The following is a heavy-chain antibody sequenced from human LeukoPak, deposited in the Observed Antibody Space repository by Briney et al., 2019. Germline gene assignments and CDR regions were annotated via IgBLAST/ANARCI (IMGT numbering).Heavy chain of an antibody. J-gene: IGHJ4*02. CDR2: IKQDGSER. Sequence: PSETLSLTCTVSGGSVSDYYWSWIRQSPGKGLEWVANIKQDGSERYYVDSVKGRFTISRDNAKNSLYLQMNSLRAEDTAVYYCARDLRGYEIGGFDYWGQGTLVTVSS. V-gene: IGHV3-7*01. D-gene: IGHD5-12*01. CDR1: GGSVSDYY. CDR3: ARDLRGYEIGGFDY.